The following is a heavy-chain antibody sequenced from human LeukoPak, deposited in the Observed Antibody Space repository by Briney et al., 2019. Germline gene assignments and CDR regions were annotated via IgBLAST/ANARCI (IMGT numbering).Heavy chain of an antibody. V-gene: IGHV3-21*01. CDR2: ISSTSNYI. CDR3: ARDAGGYGMDV. Sequence: PGGSLRLSCAASGFTFSSYSMNWVRQAPGKGLEWVSSISSTSNYIYYADSVKGRFTISRDNSKNTLYLQMNSLRAEDTAVYYCARDAGGYGMDVWGQGTTVTVSS. J-gene: IGHJ6*02. D-gene: IGHD2-8*02. CDR1: GFTFSSYS.